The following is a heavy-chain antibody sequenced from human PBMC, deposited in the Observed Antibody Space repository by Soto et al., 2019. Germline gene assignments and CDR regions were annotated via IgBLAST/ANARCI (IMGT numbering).Heavy chain of an antibody. CDR3: AKVVIVATIWENYFVY. V-gene: IGHV3-23*01. D-gene: IGHD5-12*01. Sequence: GGPLRLSCAASGFTFSSYAMRWVRQAPGRGLDWVSAISGSGVSTYYADSVKGRLTISTDNSKNTLYLQMNSLRAEDTAVYYGAKVVIVATIWENYFVYWGQGTLVTVSS. CDR1: GFTFSSYA. J-gene: IGHJ4*02. CDR2: ISGSGVST.